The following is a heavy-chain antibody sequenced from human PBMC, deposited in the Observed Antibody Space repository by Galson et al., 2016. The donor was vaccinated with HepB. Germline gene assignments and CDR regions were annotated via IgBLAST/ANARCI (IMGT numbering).Heavy chain of an antibody. D-gene: IGHD3-22*01. CDR2: ISWNRGSI. V-gene: IGHV3-9*01. CDR3: AKDMRSSGYYHGAFDI. J-gene: IGHJ3*02. Sequence: SLRLSCAASGFTFDDYAMHWVRQAPGKGLEWVSGISWNRGSIGYADSVKGRFTISRDNAKNSLYLQMNSLRAEDTALYYCAKDMRSSGYYHGAFDIWGQWTMVTVSS. CDR1: GFTFDDYA.